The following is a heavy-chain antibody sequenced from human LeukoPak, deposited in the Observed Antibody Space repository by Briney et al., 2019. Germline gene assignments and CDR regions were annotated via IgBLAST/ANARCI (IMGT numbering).Heavy chain of an antibody. CDR1: GYTFTCYY. J-gene: IGHJ5*02. Sequence: ASVKVSCKASGYTFTCYYMHWVRQAPGQELEWMGWINPNSGGTNYAQKFQGRVTMTRDTSISTAYMELSRLRSDDTAVYYCARDGYNSNNWFDPWGQGTLVTVSS. CDR2: INPNSGGT. V-gene: IGHV1-2*02. CDR3: ARDGYNSNNWFDP. D-gene: IGHD5-24*01.